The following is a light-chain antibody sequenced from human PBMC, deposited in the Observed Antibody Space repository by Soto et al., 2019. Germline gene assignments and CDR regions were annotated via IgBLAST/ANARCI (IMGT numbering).Light chain of an antibody. CDR2: ATS. J-gene: IGKJ1*01. V-gene: IGKV1-39*01. Sequence: DIQMTQSPSSLSASVGDRVTITCRASQSISSYLNWYQQKPGKAPKLLIYATSSLQSGVPSRFSGSGSGTAFSLTISSLQPEDFATYYCQQRYSTTVTFGQGTKVEIK. CDR3: QQRYSTTVT. CDR1: QSISSY.